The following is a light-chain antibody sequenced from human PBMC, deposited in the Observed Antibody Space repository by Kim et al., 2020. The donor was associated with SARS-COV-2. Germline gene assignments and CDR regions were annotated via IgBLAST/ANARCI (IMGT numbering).Light chain of an antibody. CDR1: QGISSY. V-gene: IGKV1-9*01. CDR3: QQLNSYPPYT. Sequence: ASVGDRVTITGRASQGISSYLAWYQQKPGKAPKLLIYAASTLQSGVPSRFSGSGSGTEFTLTISSLQPEDFATYYCQQLNSYPPYTFGQGTKLEI. J-gene: IGKJ2*01. CDR2: AAS.